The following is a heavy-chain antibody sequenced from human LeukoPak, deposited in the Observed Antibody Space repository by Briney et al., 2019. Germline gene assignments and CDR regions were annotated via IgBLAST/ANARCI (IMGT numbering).Heavy chain of an antibody. CDR2: IKQDGSEK. D-gene: IGHD6-6*01. CDR3: ARDLGSYSSSTWFDP. Sequence: GGSLRLSCAASGFTFSSYWMSWVRQAPGKGLEWVANIKQDGSEKYYVDSVKGRFTISRDNAKNSLYLQTNSLRAEDTAVYYCARDLGSYSSSTWFDPWGQGTLVTVSS. J-gene: IGHJ5*02. V-gene: IGHV3-7*01. CDR1: GFTFSSYW.